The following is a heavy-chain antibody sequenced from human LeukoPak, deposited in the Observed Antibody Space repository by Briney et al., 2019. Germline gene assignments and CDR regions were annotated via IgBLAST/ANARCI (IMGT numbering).Heavy chain of an antibody. V-gene: IGHV3-9*01. Sequence: GGSLRLSCAASGFTFDDYAMHWVRQAPGKGLEWVSGISWNSGSIGYVSSVRGRFTISRDNARNSMYLQMNSLRAEDTAVYYCARDHWNSGFYYFDYWGQGTLVTVSS. J-gene: IGHJ4*02. CDR3: ARDHWNSGFYYFDY. D-gene: IGHD1-7*01. CDR1: GFTFDDYA. CDR2: ISWNSGSI.